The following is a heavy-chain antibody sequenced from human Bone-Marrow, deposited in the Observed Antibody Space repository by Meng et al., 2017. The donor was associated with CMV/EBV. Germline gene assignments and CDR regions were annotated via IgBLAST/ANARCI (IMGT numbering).Heavy chain of an antibody. CDR3: AKVEWFGELPLDY. CDR2: IRYDGSNK. J-gene: IGHJ4*02. V-gene: IGHV3-30*02. D-gene: IGHD3-10*01. CDR1: GFTFSAYG. Sequence: GGSLRLSCAASGFTFSAYGMHWVRQAPGKGLEWEAFIRYDGSNKYYADSVKGRFTISRDNSKNTLYLKMNSLRAEDTAVYYCAKVEWFGELPLDYWGQGTLVTVAS.